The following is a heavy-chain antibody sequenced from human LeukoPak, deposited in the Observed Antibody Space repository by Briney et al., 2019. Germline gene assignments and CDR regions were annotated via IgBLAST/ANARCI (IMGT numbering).Heavy chain of an antibody. D-gene: IGHD3-9*01. CDR2: IYYSGST. J-gene: IGHJ5*02. Sequence: PSETLSLTCTVSGGSISSSSYYWGWIRQPPGKGLEWIGSIYYSGSTYYNPSLKSRVTISVDTSKNQFSLKLSSVTAADTAVYYCARLNYDILTGYYFGPGRFVWFDPWGQGTLVTVSS. CDR1: GGSISSSSYY. CDR3: ARLNYDILTGYYFGPGRFVWFDP. V-gene: IGHV4-39*01.